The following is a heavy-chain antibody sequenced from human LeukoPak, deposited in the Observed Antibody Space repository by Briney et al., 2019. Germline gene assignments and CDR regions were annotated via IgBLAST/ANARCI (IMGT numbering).Heavy chain of an antibody. D-gene: IGHD6-19*01. J-gene: IGHJ4*02. Sequence: NPSETLSLTCAVYGGSFSGYYWSWIRQPPGKGLEWIGEINHSGNTNYNPSLKSRVTLSVDTSKNQFSLKLSSVTAADTAVYYCARARGAVAIDYWGQGTLVTVSS. CDR1: GGSFSGYY. CDR2: INHSGNT. V-gene: IGHV4-34*01. CDR3: ARARGAVAIDY.